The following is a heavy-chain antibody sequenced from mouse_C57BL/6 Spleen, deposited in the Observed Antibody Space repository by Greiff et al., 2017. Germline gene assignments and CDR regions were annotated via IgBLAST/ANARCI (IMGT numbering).Heavy chain of an antibody. V-gene: IGHV5-17*01. CDR3: ARGWYFDY. CDR1: GFTFSDYG. Sequence: EVMLVESGGGLVKPGGSLKLSCAASGFTFSDYGMHWVRQAPEKGLEWVAYISSGSSTIYYADTVKGRFTISRDNAKNTLFLQMTSLRSEDTAMYYCARGWYFDYWGQGTTLTVSS. CDR2: ISSGSSTI. D-gene: IGHD1-1*02. J-gene: IGHJ2*01.